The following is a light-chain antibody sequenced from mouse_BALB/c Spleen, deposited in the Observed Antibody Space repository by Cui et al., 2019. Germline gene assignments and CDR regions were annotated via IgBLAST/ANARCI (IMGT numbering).Light chain of an antibody. CDR2: WAS. CDR1: QDVGTA. V-gene: IGKV6-23*01. J-gene: IGKJ2*01. Sequence: DIVMTQSHKFMSTSVGDRASITCKASQDVGTAVAWYQQKPGQSPKLLIYWASTRHTGVPDRFTGSGSGTDFTLTISNVQSEDLADYFCQQYSSYPYTFGGGTKLEIK. CDR3: QQYSSYPYT.